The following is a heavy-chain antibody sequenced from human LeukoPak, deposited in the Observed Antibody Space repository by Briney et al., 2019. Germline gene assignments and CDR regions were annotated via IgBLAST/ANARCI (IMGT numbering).Heavy chain of an antibody. Sequence: GGSLRLSCAASGFTFSSYSMNWVRQAPGKGLEWVSSISSSSSYIYYADSVKGRFTISRDNAKNSLYLQVNSLRAEDTAVYYCARDVWDVGYYWGQGTLVTVSS. D-gene: IGHD1-26*01. CDR2: ISSSSSYI. CDR3: ARDVWDVGYY. V-gene: IGHV3-21*01. J-gene: IGHJ4*02. CDR1: GFTFSSYS.